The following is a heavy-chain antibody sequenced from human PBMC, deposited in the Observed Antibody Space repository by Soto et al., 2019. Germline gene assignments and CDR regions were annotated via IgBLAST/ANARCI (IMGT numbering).Heavy chain of an antibody. V-gene: IGHV4-59*01. D-gene: IGHD1-20*01. J-gene: IGHJ4*02. CDR2: IYYTRST. CDR3: AGAPNWNYFDF. Sequence: SETLSLTCTVSDGSINDYYWSWVRQSPGRGLEWIGYIYYTRSTNYNPSLKTRVAISIDTSRNQFSLKVNSVSAADTALYYCAGAPNWNYFDFWGQGTLVTVS. CDR1: DGSINDYY.